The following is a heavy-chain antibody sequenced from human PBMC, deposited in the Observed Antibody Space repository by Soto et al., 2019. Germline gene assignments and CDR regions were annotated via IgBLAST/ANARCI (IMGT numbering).Heavy chain of an antibody. CDR2: TYYRSKWYN. J-gene: IGHJ6*02. V-gene: IGHV6-1*01. CDR1: GDSVSSNSAA. Sequence: PSQTLSLTCAISGDSVSSNSAAWNWIRQSPSRGLEWLGRTYYRSKWYNDYAVSVKSRITINPDTSKNQFSLQLNSVPPEDTAVYYCARDVGSVAGTLKYYYYGMDVWGQGTTVTVSS. D-gene: IGHD6-19*01. CDR3: ARDVGSVAGTLKYYYYGMDV.